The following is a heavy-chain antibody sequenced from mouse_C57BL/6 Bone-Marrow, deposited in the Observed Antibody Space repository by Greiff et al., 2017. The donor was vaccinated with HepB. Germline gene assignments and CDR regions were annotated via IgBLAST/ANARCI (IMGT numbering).Heavy chain of an antibody. D-gene: IGHD2-4*01. J-gene: IGHJ2*01. Sequence: EVQLQESGPVLVKPGASVKMSCKASGYTFTDYYMNWVKQSHGKSLEWIGVINPYNGGTSYNQKFKGKATLTVDKSSSTAYMELNSLTSEDSAVYYCARRDDYGFDYWGQGTTLTVSS. V-gene: IGHV1-19*01. CDR1: GYTFTDYY. CDR3: ARRDDYGFDY. CDR2: INPYNGGT.